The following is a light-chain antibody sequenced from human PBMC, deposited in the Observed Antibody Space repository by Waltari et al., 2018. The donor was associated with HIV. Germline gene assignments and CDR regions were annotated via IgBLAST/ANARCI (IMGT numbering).Light chain of an antibody. J-gene: IGLJ2*01. CDR2: RNN. Sequence: QSVLTQTPSASGTPGQRVTISCSGSSSNIGSNYVYWYQQLPGTAPKLRSYRNNQRPSGFPDRYAGSKSGTSAALAISGLRSEDEADYYCAAWDNSLSVLGVFGGGTKLTVL. V-gene: IGLV1-47*01. CDR3: AAWDNSLSVLGV. CDR1: SSNIGSNY.